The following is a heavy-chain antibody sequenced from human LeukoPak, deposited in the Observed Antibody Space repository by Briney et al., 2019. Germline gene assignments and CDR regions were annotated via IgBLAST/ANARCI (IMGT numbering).Heavy chain of an antibody. CDR3: ARVAVGAGTDYFDY. V-gene: IGHV3-53*01. Sequence: GGSLRLSRAASGFTVSSNYMSWVRQAPGKGLEWVSVIYSGGDTYYADSVKGRFTISRDNSKNTLYLQMNSLRAEDTAVYYCARVAVGAGTDYFDYWGQGTLVTVSS. J-gene: IGHJ4*02. D-gene: IGHD6-19*01. CDR1: GFTVSSNY. CDR2: IYSGGDT.